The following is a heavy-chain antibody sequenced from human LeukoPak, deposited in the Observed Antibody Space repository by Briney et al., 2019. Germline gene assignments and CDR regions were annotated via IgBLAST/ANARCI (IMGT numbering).Heavy chain of an antibody. V-gene: IGHV3-11*01. D-gene: IGHD1-1*01. CDR3: ARGARLDTRNECRLDY. Sequence: LSLTCAVYGGSFSDYYMSWIRQAPGKGLEWVSYIGGSGTDIYSADSVKGRFTISRDNAENSLYLRMNSLRAEDTAVYYCARGARLDTRNECRLDYWGQGTLVTVSS. CDR1: GGSFSDYY. CDR2: IGGSGTDI. J-gene: IGHJ4*02.